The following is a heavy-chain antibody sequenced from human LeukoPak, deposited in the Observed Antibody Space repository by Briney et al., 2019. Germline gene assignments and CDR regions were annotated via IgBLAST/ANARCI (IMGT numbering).Heavy chain of an antibody. CDR1: GGSISSYY. D-gene: IGHD2-2*01. CDR2: IYTSGST. V-gene: IGHV4-4*07. J-gene: IGHJ4*02. Sequence: PSETLSLTCTVSGGSISSYYWSWIRQPAGKGLEWTGRIYTSGSTNYNPSLKSRVTISVDTSKNQFSLKLRSVTAADTAMYYCARRRSGGCSSTSCYYFDYWGQGTLVTVSS. CDR3: ARRRSGGCSSTSCYYFDY.